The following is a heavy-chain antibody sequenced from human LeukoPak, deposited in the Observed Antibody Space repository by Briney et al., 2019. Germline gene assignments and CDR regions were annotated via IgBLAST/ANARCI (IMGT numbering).Heavy chain of an antibody. V-gene: IGHV1-2*02. Sequence: ASVKVSCKASGYPFTGYYIHWVRQAPGQGLVWMGWINTNSADTNYAQKFQGRVTMTSDTSVSTAYMELSRLRSDDTAVYFCARTQGYSDGSGYSWFFDSWGQGALVTVSS. D-gene: IGHD3-22*01. J-gene: IGHJ4*02. CDR2: INTNSADT. CDR3: ARTQGYSDGSGYSWFFDS. CDR1: GYPFTGYY.